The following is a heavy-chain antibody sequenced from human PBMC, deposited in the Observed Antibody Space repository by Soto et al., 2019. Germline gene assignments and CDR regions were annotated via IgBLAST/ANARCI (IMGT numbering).Heavy chain of an antibody. CDR2: ISGSGGST. Sequence: EVQLLESGGGLVQPGGSLRLSCAASGFTFSSFVMSWVRQAPGKGLEWVSTISGSGGSTFYADSVKGRFTMSRDNSKNTLYLQMNSLRVEDTAVYYCAKDQPSYFDNSGYYGHLDYWGQGTLVTVSS. D-gene: IGHD3-9*01. CDR3: AKDQPSYFDNSGYYGHLDY. V-gene: IGHV3-23*01. J-gene: IGHJ4*02. CDR1: GFTFSSFV.